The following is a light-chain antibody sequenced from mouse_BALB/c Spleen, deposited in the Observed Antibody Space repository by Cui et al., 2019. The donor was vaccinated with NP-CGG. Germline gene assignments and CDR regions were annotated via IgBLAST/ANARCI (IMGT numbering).Light chain of an antibody. CDR2: GIN. J-gene: IGLJ1*01. CDR3: ALWYSNHWV. Sequence: QPVVTQDSAPTTSPGETVTLTCRSSTGAVITSNYANWVQEKPDHLFTGLIGGINNRAPGVPARFSGSLIGDKAALTITGAQTEDEAIYFCALWYSNHWVFGGGTKLTVL. CDR1: TGAVITSNY. V-gene: IGLV1*01.